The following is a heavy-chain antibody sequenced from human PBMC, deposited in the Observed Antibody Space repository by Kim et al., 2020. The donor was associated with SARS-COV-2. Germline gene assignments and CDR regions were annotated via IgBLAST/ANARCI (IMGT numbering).Heavy chain of an antibody. CDR2: IYPGDSDT. CDR3: ARVERGIVVVPAAPQYYYYYMDV. Sequence: GESLKISCKGSGYSFTSYWIGWVRQMPGKGLEWMGIIYPGDSDTRYSPSFQGQVTISADKSISTAYLQWSSLKASDTAMYYCARVERGIVVVPAAPQYYYYYMDVWGKGNTVTVSS. J-gene: IGHJ6*03. V-gene: IGHV5-51*01. CDR1: GYSFTSYW. D-gene: IGHD2-2*01.